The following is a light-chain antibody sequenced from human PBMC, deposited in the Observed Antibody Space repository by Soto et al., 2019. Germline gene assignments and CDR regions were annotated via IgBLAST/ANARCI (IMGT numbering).Light chain of an antibody. Sequence: ETVMTQSPATLTVSPGERATLSCRASQSVRSNLAWYQQKPGQAPRLLIYGASTRATGVPARFSGSGSGTEFTLTINSLQSEDFAVYYCQQYHNWPPITFGQGTRLEI. V-gene: IGKV3-15*01. CDR3: QQYHNWPPIT. J-gene: IGKJ5*01. CDR1: QSVRSN. CDR2: GAS.